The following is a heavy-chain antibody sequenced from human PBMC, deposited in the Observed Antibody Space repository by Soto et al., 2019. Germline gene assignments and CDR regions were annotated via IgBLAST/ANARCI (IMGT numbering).Heavy chain of an antibody. V-gene: IGHV4-59*01. CDR1: GGSISSYY. D-gene: IGHD6-13*01. J-gene: IGHJ2*01. CDR2: IYYSGST. Sequence: QVQLQESGPGLVKPSETLSLTCTVSGGSISSYYWSWIRQPPGKGLEWIGYIYYSGSTNYNPSLKSRVTISVDTSKNRFSLKLSSVTAADTAVYYCAREVGYSSSWYVDWYFDLWGRGTLVTVSS. CDR3: AREVGYSSSWYVDWYFDL.